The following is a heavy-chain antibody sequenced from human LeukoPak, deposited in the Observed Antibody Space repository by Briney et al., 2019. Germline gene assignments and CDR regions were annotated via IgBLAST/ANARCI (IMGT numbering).Heavy chain of an antibody. CDR2: IYYSGST. CDR3: ARAYCSSTSCYFNWFDP. CDR1: GGSISSSSYY. D-gene: IGHD2-2*01. Sequence: SETLSLTCTVSGGSISSSSYYWGWIRQPPGKELEWIGSIYYSGSTYYNPSLKSRVTISVDTSKNQFSLKLSSVTAADTAVYYCARAYCSSTSCYFNWFDPWGQGTLVTVSS. V-gene: IGHV4-39*01. J-gene: IGHJ5*02.